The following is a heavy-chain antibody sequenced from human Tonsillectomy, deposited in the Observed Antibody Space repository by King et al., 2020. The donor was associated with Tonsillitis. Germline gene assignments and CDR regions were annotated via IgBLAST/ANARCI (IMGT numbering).Heavy chain of an antibody. J-gene: IGHJ3*01. D-gene: IGHD4-11*01. CDR1: GFALNTSGVG. CDR2: IFWYEVK. Sequence: TLKESGPTLVKPTETLTLTCTFSGFALNTSGVGVGWIRQPPGKALEWLALIFWYEVKRYIPFLKSRRIITKDTSKNQVVLTMTNMDPVDTATYYCAHGTTADAFGFWGQGTMVTVSS. CDR3: AHGTTADAFGF. V-gene: IGHV2-5*01.